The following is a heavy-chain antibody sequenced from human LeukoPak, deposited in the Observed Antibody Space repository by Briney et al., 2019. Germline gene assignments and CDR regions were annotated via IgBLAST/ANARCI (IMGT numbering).Heavy chain of an antibody. Sequence: KPSETLSLTCAVYGGSFSGYYWSWIRQPPGKGLEWIGEINHSGSTNYNPSPKSRVTISVDTSKNQFSLKLSSVTAADTAVYYCARGPIYTMVRGVHYWGQGTLVTVSS. V-gene: IGHV4-34*01. CDR3: ARGPIYTMVRGVHY. D-gene: IGHD3-10*01. CDR2: INHSGST. CDR1: GGSFSGYY. J-gene: IGHJ4*02.